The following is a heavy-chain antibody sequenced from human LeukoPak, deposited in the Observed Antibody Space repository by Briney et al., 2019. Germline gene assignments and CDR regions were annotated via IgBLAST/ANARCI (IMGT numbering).Heavy chain of an antibody. D-gene: IGHD3-22*01. CDR2: IGSDNKP. V-gene: IGHV3-23*01. CDR3: AKETSAYYYGELDS. J-gene: IGHJ4*02. Sequence: GGSLRLSCAASGFTFTNAWMTWVRQAPGKGLEWVSSIGSDNKPHYSESVKGRFAISRDNSKNMLFLQLNSLRAEDAAIYYCAKETSAYYYGELDSWGQGTLVTVSS. CDR1: GFTFTNAW.